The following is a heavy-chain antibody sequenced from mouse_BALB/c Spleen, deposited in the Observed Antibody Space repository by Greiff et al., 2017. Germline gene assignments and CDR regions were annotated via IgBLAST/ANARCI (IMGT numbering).Heavy chain of an antibody. D-gene: IGHD3-3*01. CDR1: GFNIKDTY. CDR2: IDPANGNT. Sequence: VQLQQSGAELVKPGASVKLSCTASGFNIKDTYMHWVKQRPEQGLEWIGRIDPANGNTKYDPKFQGKATIAADTSSNTAYLQLSSLTSEDTAVYYCARWRGDPYWGQGTLVTVSA. J-gene: IGHJ3*01. V-gene: IGHV14-3*02. CDR3: ARWRGDPY.